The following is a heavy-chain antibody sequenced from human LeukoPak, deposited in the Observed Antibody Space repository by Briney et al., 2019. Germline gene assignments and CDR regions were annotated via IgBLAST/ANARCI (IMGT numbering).Heavy chain of an antibody. CDR1: GGTFSSYA. J-gene: IGHJ4*02. V-gene: IGHV1-69*04. CDR2: IIPILGIA. Sequence: ASVKVSCKASGGTFSSYAISWVRQAPGQGLEWMGRIIPILGIANYAQKFQGRVTITADKSTSTAYMELSSLRSEDTAVYYCARARVRADILTGYQGDYWGQGTLVTVSS. CDR3: ARARVRADILTGYQGDY. D-gene: IGHD3-9*01.